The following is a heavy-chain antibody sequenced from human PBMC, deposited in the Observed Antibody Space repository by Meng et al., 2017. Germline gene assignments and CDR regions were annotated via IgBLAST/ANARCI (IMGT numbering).Heavy chain of an antibody. V-gene: IGHV3-30*04. CDR1: GFTFSSYA. D-gene: IGHD3-16*02. Sequence: GESLKIFCAASGFTFSSYAMHWVRQAPGKGLEWVAVISYDGSNKYYADFVKGRFTITRDNSKNTLYLQMNSMRAEDTAVYYCASGLDDYVWGSYRYTANFDYWGQGTLVTVSS. CDR2: ISYDGSNK. CDR3: ASGLDDYVWGSYRYTANFDY. J-gene: IGHJ4*02.